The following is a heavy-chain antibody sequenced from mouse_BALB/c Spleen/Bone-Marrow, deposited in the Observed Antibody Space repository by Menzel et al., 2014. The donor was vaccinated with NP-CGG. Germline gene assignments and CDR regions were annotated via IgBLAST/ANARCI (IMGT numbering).Heavy chain of an antibody. V-gene: IGHV1-69*02. Sequence: VQLQQSGAELVKPGASVKLSCKASGYTFTSYWMHWVKQRPGQGLEWIGEIDPSDSYTNYNQKFKGKAPWTVDKSSSTAYMQLSSLTSEDSAVYYCAITTVVATGDYWGQGTTLTVSS. CDR2: IDPSDSYT. D-gene: IGHD1-1*01. CDR3: AITTVVATGDY. J-gene: IGHJ2*01. CDR1: GYTFTSYW.